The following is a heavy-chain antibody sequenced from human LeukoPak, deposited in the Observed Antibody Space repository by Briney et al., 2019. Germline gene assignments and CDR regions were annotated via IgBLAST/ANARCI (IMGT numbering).Heavy chain of an antibody. Sequence: GGSLRLSCAASGFTVSSNYMSWVRQAPGKGLEWVSVIYSGGSTYYADSVKGRFTISRDNSKNTLYLQMNSLRAEDTAVYYCARDFIGDGYNAFDYWGQGTPVTVSS. D-gene: IGHD5-24*01. CDR1: GFTVSSNY. CDR3: ARDFIGDGYNAFDY. J-gene: IGHJ4*02. V-gene: IGHV3-66*02. CDR2: IYSGGST.